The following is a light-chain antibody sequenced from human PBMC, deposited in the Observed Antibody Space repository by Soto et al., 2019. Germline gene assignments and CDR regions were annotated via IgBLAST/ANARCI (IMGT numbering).Light chain of an antibody. V-gene: IGKV3-11*01. CDR3: QQRSNWPLT. CDR2: DAS. CDR1: QSVSSY. J-gene: IGKJ4*01. Sequence: ETVLTQSPATLSLSPGERATISCRASQSVSSYLAWYQQKPGQAPRLLIYDASNRATGIPARFSGSGSGTDFTLTISSLEPADFAVYYCQQRSNWPLTFGGGTKVDIK.